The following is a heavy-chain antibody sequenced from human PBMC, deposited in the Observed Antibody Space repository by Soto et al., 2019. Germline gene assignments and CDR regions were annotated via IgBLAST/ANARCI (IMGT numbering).Heavy chain of an antibody. J-gene: IGHJ5*02. V-gene: IGHV1-2*02. Sequence: QVQLVQSGAEVKKPGASVKVSCKASGYTFTGYYMHWVRQAPGQGLEWMGWINPNSGGTNYAQKFQGGVTMTRDTSISTAYMELSRLRSDDTAVYYWAREEGGVDYGDYWFDPWGQGTLVTVSS. CDR3: AREEGGVDYGDYWFDP. D-gene: IGHD4-17*01. CDR1: GYTFTGYY. CDR2: INPNSGGT.